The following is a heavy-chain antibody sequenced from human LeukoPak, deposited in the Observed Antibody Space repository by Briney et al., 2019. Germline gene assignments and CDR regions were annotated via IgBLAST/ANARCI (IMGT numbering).Heavy chain of an antibody. J-gene: IGHJ4*02. Sequence: GGSLRLSCTVSGFTVSSNSMSWVRQAPGKGLEWVSFIYSDNTHYSDSVKGRFTISRDNSKNTLYLQMNSLRAEDTAVYYCAKPGSSRGIAGRRPTKYYFDYWGQGTLVTVSS. V-gene: IGHV3-53*01. CDR3: AKPGSSRGIAGRRPTKYYFDY. CDR1: GFTVSSNS. CDR2: IYSDNT. D-gene: IGHD6-6*01.